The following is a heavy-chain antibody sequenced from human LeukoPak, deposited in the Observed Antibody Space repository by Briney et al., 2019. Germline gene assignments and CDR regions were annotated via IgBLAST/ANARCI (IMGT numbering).Heavy chain of an antibody. D-gene: IGHD2-2*01. V-gene: IGHV1-46*01. CDR3: ARRDGLLSWVYNWFDP. CDR1: GYTFTSYY. J-gene: IGHJ5*02. Sequence: ASVKVSCKASGYTFTSYYMHWVRQAPGQGLEWMGIINPSGGSTSYAQKFQGRVTMTRDTSTSTVYMELSSLRSEDTAVYYCARRDGLLSWVYNWFDPWGQGALVTVSS. CDR2: INPSGGST.